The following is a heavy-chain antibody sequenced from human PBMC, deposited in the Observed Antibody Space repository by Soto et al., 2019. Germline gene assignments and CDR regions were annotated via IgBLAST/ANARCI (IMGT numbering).Heavy chain of an antibody. CDR2: ISYDGSNK. D-gene: IGHD3-10*01. Sequence: GGSLRLSCAAFGFTFSSYGIHRVRQAPGKGLEWVAVISYDGSNKYYADSVKGRFTISRDNSKNTLYLQMNSLRAEDTAVYYCAKDLYGSGSFPGPDYWGQGTLVTVSS. J-gene: IGHJ4*02. V-gene: IGHV3-30*18. CDR1: GFTFSSYG. CDR3: AKDLYGSGSFPGPDY.